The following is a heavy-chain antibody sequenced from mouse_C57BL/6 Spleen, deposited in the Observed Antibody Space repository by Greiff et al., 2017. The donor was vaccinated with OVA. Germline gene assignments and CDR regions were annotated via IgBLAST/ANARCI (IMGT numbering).Heavy chain of an antibody. D-gene: IGHD2-4*01. CDR2: IDPSDSYT. J-gene: IGHJ2*01. CDR1: GYTFTSYW. Sequence: VQLQQPGAELVKPGASVKLSCKASGYTFTSYWMQWVNQRPGQGLEWIGEIDPSDSYTNYNQKFKGKAILTVDTSSSTAYMQLSSLTSEDSAVYYCARWVYDYDVGFDYWGQGTTLTVSS. V-gene: IGHV1-50*01. CDR3: ARWVYDYDVGFDY.